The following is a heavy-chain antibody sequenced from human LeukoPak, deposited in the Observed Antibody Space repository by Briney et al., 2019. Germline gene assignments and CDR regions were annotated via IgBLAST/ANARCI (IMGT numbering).Heavy chain of an antibody. CDR3: ARIRCVSGPEICYNH. D-gene: IGHD2-8*01. V-gene: IGHV4-34*01. CDR2: VSPDGYD. Sequence: SETLSLTCAVSGVSLTDYYWSWIRQSPGKGLEWIGEVSPDGYDKYNPSLKSRVSISVDRSENQLSLRLSSVTAADTAIYYCARIRCVSGPEICYNHWAQESLVTVSS. CDR1: GVSLTDYY. J-gene: IGHJ5*02.